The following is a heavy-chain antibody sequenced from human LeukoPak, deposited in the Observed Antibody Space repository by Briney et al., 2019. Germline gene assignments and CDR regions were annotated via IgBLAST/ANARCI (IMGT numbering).Heavy chain of an antibody. V-gene: IGHV1-3*01. CDR1: GYTFTSYA. CDR3: ARRPYGSGSYYYYGMDV. CDR2: INAGNGNT. Sequence: ASVKVSCKASGYTFTSYAMHWVRQAPGQRLEWMGWINAGNGNTKHSQKFQGRVTITRDTSASTAYMELSSLRSEDTAVYYCARRPYGSGSYYYYGMDVWGKGTTVTVSS. D-gene: IGHD3-10*01. J-gene: IGHJ6*04.